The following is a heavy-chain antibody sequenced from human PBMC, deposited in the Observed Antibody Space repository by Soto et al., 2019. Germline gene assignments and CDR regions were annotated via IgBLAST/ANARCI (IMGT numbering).Heavy chain of an antibody. V-gene: IGHV4-39*01. CDR3: ARQTTEYFIGGTSKGSCFDP. CDR1: GGSVSSRSYY. Sequence: SETLSLTCTVSGGSVSSRSYYWGWIRQPPGKQLEWIGSVDYSGSTYYNPSLKSRVTISVDTSENQFSLQLSSVTAADTAVYYCARQTTEYFIGGTSKGSCFDPGGKETL. CDR2: VDYSGST. J-gene: IGHJ5*02. D-gene: IGHD1-7*01.